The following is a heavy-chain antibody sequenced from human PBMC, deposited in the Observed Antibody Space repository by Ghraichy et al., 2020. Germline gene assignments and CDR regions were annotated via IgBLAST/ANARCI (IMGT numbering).Heavy chain of an antibody. J-gene: IGHJ6*02. CDR3: ARDDMTTGAPYYYYGMDV. CDR1: GGTFSSYA. Sequence: SVKVSCKASGGTFSSYAISWVRQAPGQGLEWMGGIIPIFGTANYAQKFQGRVTITADESTSTAYMELSSLRSEDTAVYYCARDDMTTGAPYYYYGMDVWGQGTTVTVSS. V-gene: IGHV1-69*13. CDR2: IIPIFGTA. D-gene: IGHD4-11*01.